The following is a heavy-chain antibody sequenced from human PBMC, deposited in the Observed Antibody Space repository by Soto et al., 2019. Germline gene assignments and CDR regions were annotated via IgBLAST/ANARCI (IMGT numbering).Heavy chain of an antibody. CDR2: IIPILGIA. CDR3: AREGVVDIGSFYD. J-gene: IGHJ4*02. D-gene: IGHD5-12*01. V-gene: IGHV1-69*08. Sequence: QVQLVQSGAEVKKPGSSVKVSCKASGGTFSSYTISWVRQAPGQGLEWMGRIIPILGIANYAQKFQGRVTITADKSTSTAYMELSSLRSENTVVYYCAREGVVDIGSFYDWGQGTLVTVSS. CDR1: GGTFSSYT.